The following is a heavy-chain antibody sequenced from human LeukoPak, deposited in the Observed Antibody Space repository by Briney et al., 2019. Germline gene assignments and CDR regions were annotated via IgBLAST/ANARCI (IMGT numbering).Heavy chain of an antibody. J-gene: IGHJ4*02. CDR2: ISFDGSNK. Sequence: GRSLRLSCAASGFIFSSYAMHWVRQAPGKGLEWVAVISFDGSNKYYADSVKGRFTISRDNSKSTQYLQMNSLRAEDTAVYYCVREDTPATANYWGQGTLVTISS. CDR1: GFIFSSYA. D-gene: IGHD2-21*02. CDR3: VREDTPATANY. V-gene: IGHV3-30-3*01.